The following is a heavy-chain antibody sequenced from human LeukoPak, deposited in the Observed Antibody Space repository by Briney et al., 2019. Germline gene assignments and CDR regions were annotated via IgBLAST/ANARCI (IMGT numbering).Heavy chain of an antibody. Sequence: PGRSLRLSCAASGFTFSSYAMHWVRQAPGKGLEWVAVISYDGSNKYYADSVKGRFTISRDNSKNTLYLQMNSLRAEDTAVYYCARAGYGDYWGSLGYWGQGTLVTVSS. CDR1: GFTFSSYA. D-gene: IGHD4-17*01. J-gene: IGHJ4*02. CDR3: ARAGYGDYWGSLGY. V-gene: IGHV3-30*04. CDR2: ISYDGSNK.